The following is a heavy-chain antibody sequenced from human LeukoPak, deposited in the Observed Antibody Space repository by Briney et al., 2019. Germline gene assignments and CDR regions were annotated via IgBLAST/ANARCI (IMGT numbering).Heavy chain of an antibody. D-gene: IGHD3-3*01. CDR3: ASLLYDFWSGYYRSWFDP. V-gene: IGHV4-59*11. CDR2: IYYSGST. J-gene: IGHJ5*02. CDR1: GGSISSHY. Sequence: PSETLSLTCTVSGGSISSHYWSWIWQPPGKGLEWIGYIYYSGSTNYNPSLKSRVTISVDTSKNQFSLKLSSVTAADTAVYYCASLLYDFWSGYYRSWFDPWGQGTLVTVSS.